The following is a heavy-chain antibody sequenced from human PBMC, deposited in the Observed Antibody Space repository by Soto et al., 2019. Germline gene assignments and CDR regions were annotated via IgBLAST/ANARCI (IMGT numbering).Heavy chain of an antibody. J-gene: IGHJ4*02. D-gene: IGHD3-22*01. CDR2: ISYDGSNK. CDR1: GFTFSSYG. Sequence: PGGSLRLSCAASGFTFSSYGMHWVRQAPGKGLEWVAVISYDGSNKYYADSVKGRFTISRDNSKNTLYLQMNNLKAEDTAVFYFAKVGYYYDSSGYSLISDYWGQGTRVTVSS. CDR3: AKVGYYYDSSGYSLISDY. V-gene: IGHV3-30*18.